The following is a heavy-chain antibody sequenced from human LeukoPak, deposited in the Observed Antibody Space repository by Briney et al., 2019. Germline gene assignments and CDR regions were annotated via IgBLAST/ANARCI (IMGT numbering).Heavy chain of an antibody. CDR2: MNPKSGNT. D-gene: IGHD1-26*01. V-gene: IGHV1-8*01. Sequence: GASVKVSCKASGYTFTSYDINWVRQAPGQGLEWMGWMNPKSGNTGYAQKSQGSVTMTRDTSISTAYMELGSLRSEDTAVYYCARVTGSIDYWGQGTLVTVSS. CDR1: GYTFTSYD. CDR3: ARVTGSIDY. J-gene: IGHJ4*02.